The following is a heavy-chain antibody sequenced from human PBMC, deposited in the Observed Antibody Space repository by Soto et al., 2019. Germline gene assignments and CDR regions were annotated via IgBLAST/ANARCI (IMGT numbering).Heavy chain of an antibody. V-gene: IGHV4-39*01. CDR2: IYYSGST. J-gene: IGHJ5*02. CDR3: ARQRLELSEADWFDP. CDR1: GGSISSSSYN. Sequence: SETLPLTCTVSGGSISSSSYNWGWIRQPPGKGLEWIGSIYYSGSTYYNPPLKSRVTISVDTSKNQFSLKLSSVTAADTAVYYFARQRLELSEADWFDPWGQGTLVTVPS. D-gene: IGHD1-7*01.